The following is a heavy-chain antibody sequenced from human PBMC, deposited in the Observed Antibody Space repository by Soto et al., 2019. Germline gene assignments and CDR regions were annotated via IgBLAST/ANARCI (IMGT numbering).Heavy chain of an antibody. D-gene: IGHD6-19*01. Sequence: SVKVSCKASGGTFSSYAISWVRQAPGQGLEWMGGIIPIFGTANYAQKFQGRVTITADKSTSTAYMELSSLRSEDTAVYYCARERNGIAVAGMSWFDPWGQGTLVTVSS. J-gene: IGHJ5*02. V-gene: IGHV1-69*06. CDR3: ARERNGIAVAGMSWFDP. CDR1: GGTFSSYA. CDR2: IIPIFGTA.